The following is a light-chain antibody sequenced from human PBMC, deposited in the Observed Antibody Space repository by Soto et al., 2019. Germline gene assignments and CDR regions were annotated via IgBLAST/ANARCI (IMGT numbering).Light chain of an antibody. CDR3: SSYAGSNIDYV. V-gene: IGLV2-8*01. J-gene: IGLJ1*01. Sequence: QSVLTQPPSASGSPGQSVTIFCTGTSSDVGGYKYVSWYQQHPGKVPKLMIYEVSKRPSGVPDRFSGSKSGNTASLTVSGLQAEDEADYYCSSYAGSNIDYVFGTGTKVTGL. CDR2: EVS. CDR1: SSDVGGYKY.